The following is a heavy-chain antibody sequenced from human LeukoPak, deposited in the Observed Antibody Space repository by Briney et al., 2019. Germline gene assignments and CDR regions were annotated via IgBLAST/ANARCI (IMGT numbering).Heavy chain of an antibody. CDR3: ARGVVTGGYYYYMDV. Sequence: SVKVSCKASGGTFSSYAISWVRQAPGQGLEWMGEIIPIFGTANYAQKFQGRVTITTDESTSTAYMELSSLRSEDTAVYYCARGVVTGGYYYYMDVWGKGTTVTVSS. CDR1: GGTFSSYA. V-gene: IGHV1-69*05. J-gene: IGHJ6*03. D-gene: IGHD3-3*01. CDR2: IIPIFGTA.